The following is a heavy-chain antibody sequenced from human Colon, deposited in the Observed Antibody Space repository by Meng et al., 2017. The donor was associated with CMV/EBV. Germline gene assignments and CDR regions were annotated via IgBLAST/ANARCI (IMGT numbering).Heavy chain of an antibody. V-gene: IGHV3-23*01. J-gene: IGHJ6*02. CDR2: ISGSGSST. CDR1: GFTFDNYV. Sequence: GGSLRLSCVASGFTFDNYVMTWVRQAPGKGLEWVSGISGSGSSTYYADSVKGRHTISRDNSKNTLYLQMNSLGAEDTGAYYCAKDTAYYYGLGSRAYGMDVWGHGTTVTVSS. CDR3: AKDTAYYYGLGSRAYGMDV. D-gene: IGHD3-10*01.